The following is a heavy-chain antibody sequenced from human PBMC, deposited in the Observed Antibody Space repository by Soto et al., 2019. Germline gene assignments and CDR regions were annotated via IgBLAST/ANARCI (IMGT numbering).Heavy chain of an antibody. V-gene: IGHV4-30-4*01. CDR3: ARDGVGSGVFAY. J-gene: IGHJ4*02. Sequence: QVQLQESGPGLVKPSQTLSLTCTDSGGSIGGGDYFWNWIRQPPGKGLEWIGYIDYRGSTYYSPSLQSRVFISRDKSNDQVSLKISSVTAADTAVYYCARDGVGSGVFAYWGQGTPVIVSS. D-gene: IGHD3-10*01. CDR1: GGSIGGGDYF. CDR2: IDYRGST.